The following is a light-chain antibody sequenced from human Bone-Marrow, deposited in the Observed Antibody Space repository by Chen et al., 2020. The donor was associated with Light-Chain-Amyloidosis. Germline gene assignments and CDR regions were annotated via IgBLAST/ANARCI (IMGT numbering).Light chain of an antibody. J-gene: IGLJ1*01. V-gene: IGLV2-14*01. CDR3: SSYTSSSTYV. CDR2: EVS. Sequence: QSALTQPASVSGSPGQSITISCTGTSSDVGGYNYVSWYQQHPGKAPKLMIDEVSNRPSGVSNRGSGSKSGNTASLTISGLQAEDEADYYCSSYTSSSTYVFGTGTKVTVL. CDR1: SSDVGGYNY.